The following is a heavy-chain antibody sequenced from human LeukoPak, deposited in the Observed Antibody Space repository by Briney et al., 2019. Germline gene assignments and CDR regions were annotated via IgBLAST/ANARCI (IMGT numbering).Heavy chain of an antibody. Sequence: PSQTLSLTSALYGGSSSGYYWDWIRHPPGKGVEWIGEINHSGGTNYNPSLKSRVTISGDASTNQFSLKLNSVTAADTAVYYCARDPRGGPPYGMDVWGQGTTVTVSS. CDR1: GGSSSGYY. D-gene: IGHD3-10*01. CDR2: INHSGGT. J-gene: IGHJ6*02. V-gene: IGHV4-34*01. CDR3: ARDPRGGPPYGMDV.